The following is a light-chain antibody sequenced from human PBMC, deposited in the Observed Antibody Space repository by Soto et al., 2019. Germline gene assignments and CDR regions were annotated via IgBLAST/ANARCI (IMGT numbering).Light chain of an antibody. CDR3: QQSYSTPIT. J-gene: IGKJ5*01. Sequence: DIQMTHSPSSLSASVGDRVTITCRASQSISSYLNWYQQKPGKAPKLLIYAASSLQSGVSSRFSGSGSGTDFTLTISSLQPEDFATYYCQQSYSTPITFGQGTRLEN. V-gene: IGKV1-39*01. CDR2: AAS. CDR1: QSISSY.